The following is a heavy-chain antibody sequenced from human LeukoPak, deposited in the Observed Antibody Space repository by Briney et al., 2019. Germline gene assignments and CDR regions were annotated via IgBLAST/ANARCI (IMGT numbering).Heavy chain of an antibody. CDR2: INHSGST. CDR1: GGSFSGYY. CDR3: ARPHGSGYYNYYMDV. D-gene: IGHD3-10*01. J-gene: IGHJ6*03. Sequence: SETLSLTCAVYGGSFSGYYWSWIRQPPGKGLEWIGEINHSGSTNYNPSLKSRVNISVDTSKNQFSLKLSSVTATDTAVYYCARPHGSGYYNYYMDVWGKGTTVIVSS. V-gene: IGHV4-34*01.